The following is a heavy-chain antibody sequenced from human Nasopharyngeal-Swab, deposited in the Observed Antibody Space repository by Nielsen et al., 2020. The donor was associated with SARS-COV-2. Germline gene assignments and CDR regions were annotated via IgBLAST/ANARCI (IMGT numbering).Heavy chain of an antibody. CDR2: ISSSSSYI. V-gene: IGHV3-21*01. CDR1: GFTFSSYS. CDR3: ARDRENVWGSYRVPLLDY. J-gene: IGHJ4*02. D-gene: IGHD3-16*02. Sequence: GESLKISCAASGFTFSSYSTNWVRQAPGKGLEWVSSISSSSSYIYYADSVKGRFTISRDNAKNSLYLQMNSLRAEDTAVYYCARDRENVWGSYRVPLLDYWGQGTLVTVSS.